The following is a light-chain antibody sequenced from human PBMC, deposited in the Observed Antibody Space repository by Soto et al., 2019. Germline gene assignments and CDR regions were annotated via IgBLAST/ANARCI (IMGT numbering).Light chain of an antibody. CDR2: GAS. CDR1: QSVSSSY. V-gene: IGKV3-20*01. Sequence: EIVLTQSPGTLSLSPGERATLSCRASQSVSSSYLAWYQQKPGQAPRLLIYGASSRATGNPDRFSGSGSGTDFTLTISRLEPEDFAVYYCQQYGSSPWTFGQGPKVEIK. J-gene: IGKJ1*01. CDR3: QQYGSSPWT.